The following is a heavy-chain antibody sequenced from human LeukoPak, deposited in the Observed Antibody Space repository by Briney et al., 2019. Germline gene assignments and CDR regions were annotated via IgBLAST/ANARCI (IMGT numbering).Heavy chain of an antibody. CDR1: GFTFSSYS. D-gene: IGHD5-18*01. Sequence: GGSLRLSCAASGFTFSSYSMNWVRQAPGKGLEWVSTISGSGDTTYYADSVKGRFTISRDNSKNTLYLQMNSLRAEDTAVYYCAKAKTQAMVLPGNYWGQGTLVTVSS. J-gene: IGHJ4*02. CDR3: AKAKTQAMVLPGNY. CDR2: ISGSGDTT. V-gene: IGHV3-23*01.